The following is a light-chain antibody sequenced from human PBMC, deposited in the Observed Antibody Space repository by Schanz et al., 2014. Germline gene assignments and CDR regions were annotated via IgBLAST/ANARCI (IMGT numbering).Light chain of an antibody. Sequence: QSALTQPASVSGSPGQSITISCTGTSSDVGGYNFVSWYQQHPGKAPKLMIYEVSKRPSGAPDRFSASKSGTSASLAISGLQSEDDADYYCASWDDNLSAWLFGGGTKLTVL. CDR2: EVS. CDR3: ASWDDNLSAWL. J-gene: IGLJ3*02. CDR1: SSDVGGYNF. V-gene: IGLV2-14*01.